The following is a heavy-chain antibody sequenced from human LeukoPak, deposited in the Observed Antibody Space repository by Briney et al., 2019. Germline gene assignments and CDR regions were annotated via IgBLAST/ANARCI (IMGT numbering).Heavy chain of an antibody. Sequence: GGSLRLSRAASGFTFSSYEMNWVRQAPGKGLEWVSYISGSGTTISYADSVKGRFTISRDSAKNSLYLQMDSLRAEDTAIYYCARLDTSAYYYFDYWGQGTLVTVSS. CDR3: ARLDTSAYYYFDY. V-gene: IGHV3-48*03. J-gene: IGHJ4*02. CDR2: ISGSGTTI. D-gene: IGHD3-22*01. CDR1: GFTFSSYE.